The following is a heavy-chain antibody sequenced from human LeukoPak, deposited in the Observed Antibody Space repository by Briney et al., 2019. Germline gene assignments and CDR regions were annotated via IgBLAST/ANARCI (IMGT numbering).Heavy chain of an antibody. Sequence: GASVKVSCTASGGTFSSYAISWVRQAPGQGLEWMGGIIPIFGTANYAQKFQGRVTITADESTSTAYMELSSLRSEDTAVYYCASCPVGDDIVVVPAANPLGYHYYYMDVWGKGTTVTVSS. CDR2: IIPIFGTA. CDR1: GGTFSSYA. V-gene: IGHV1-69*13. CDR3: ASCPVGDDIVVVPAANPLGYHYYYMDV. J-gene: IGHJ6*03. D-gene: IGHD2-2*01.